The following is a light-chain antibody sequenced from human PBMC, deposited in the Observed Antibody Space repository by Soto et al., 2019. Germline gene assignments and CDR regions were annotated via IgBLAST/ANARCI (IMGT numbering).Light chain of an antibody. J-gene: IGLJ1*01. CDR1: SSDVGGYNY. CDR3: SSYAGSNIL. V-gene: IGLV2-8*01. CDR2: EVY. Sequence: QSALTQPPSASGSPGQSVTISCTGTSSDVGGYNYVSWYQQHPGKAPKLMIYEVYKRPSGVPDRFSASKSGNTASLTVSGLQAEDEADYYCSSYAGSNILFGTGTKLTVL.